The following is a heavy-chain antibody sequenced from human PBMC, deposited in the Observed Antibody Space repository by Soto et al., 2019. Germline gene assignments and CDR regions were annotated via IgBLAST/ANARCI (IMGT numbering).Heavy chain of an antibody. CDR2: IYAYNGNT. J-gene: IGHJ4*02. CDR3: ARDWPMVITDY. CDR1: GYTFASYG. Sequence: QVQLVQSGAEVRKPGASVTVSCKTSGYTFASYGVSWLRQAPGQGLEWMGWIYAYNGNTKYAQRLQDRVTMTTDTSTSTAYMERRSLRSDDTAVYYCARDWPMVITDYWGQGTLVTVSS. D-gene: IGHD3-22*01. V-gene: IGHV1-18*01.